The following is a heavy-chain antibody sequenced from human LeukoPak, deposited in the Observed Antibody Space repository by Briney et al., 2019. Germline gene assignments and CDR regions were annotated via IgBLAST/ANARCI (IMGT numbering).Heavy chain of an antibody. D-gene: IGHD6-13*01. Sequence: QAGGSLRLSFQASGFPFDVYAMPWVRQPQGRGLEWVSGISWNGGSIGYADSVKGRFTISRDNAKNTLYLQMNSLRAEDTALYYCATLAASPPDYWGQGTLVTVSS. CDR3: ATLAASPPDY. CDR2: ISWNGGSI. CDR1: GFPFDVYA. V-gene: IGHV3-9*01. J-gene: IGHJ4*02.